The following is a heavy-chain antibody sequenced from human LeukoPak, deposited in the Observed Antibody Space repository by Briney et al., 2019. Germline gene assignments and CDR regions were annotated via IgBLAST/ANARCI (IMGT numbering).Heavy chain of an antibody. J-gene: IGHJ4*02. V-gene: IGHV3-7*03. CDR2: IKQDGSKK. CDR3: ATPLDYYDTSGYHQGGD. Sequence: PGGSLRLSCAASGFTVSGNKLPWVRRPPGKGLEWLANIKQDGSKKNYVDSVKGRFTISRDNAKNSLYLQMNSLRAEDTAVYYCATPLDYYDTSGYHQGGDWGQGTLVTVSS. D-gene: IGHD3-22*01. CDR1: GFTVSGNK.